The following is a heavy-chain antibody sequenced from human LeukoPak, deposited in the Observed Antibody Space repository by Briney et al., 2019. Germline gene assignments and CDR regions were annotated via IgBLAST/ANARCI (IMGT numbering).Heavy chain of an antibody. Sequence: PGGSLRLSCAASGFTFSSYSMNWVRQAPGKGLEWVSSIGSTSSYIYYADSVKGRFTISRDNAKNSLSLQMNSRRAEDTAMYYCARDWVHCSGGTCSTDYWGQGTLVTVSS. CDR3: ARDWVHCSGGTCSTDY. CDR2: IGSTSSYI. CDR1: GFTFSSYS. V-gene: IGHV3-21*01. D-gene: IGHD2-15*01. J-gene: IGHJ4*02.